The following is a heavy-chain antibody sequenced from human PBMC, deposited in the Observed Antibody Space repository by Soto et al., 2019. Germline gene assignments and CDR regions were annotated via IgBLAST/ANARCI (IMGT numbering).Heavy chain of an antibody. D-gene: IGHD3-16*01. CDR3: AREKDMTTYYFDY. J-gene: IGHJ4*02. CDR2: IIPIFGTA. Sequence: SVKVSCKASGGTFSSYSISWVRQAPGQGLEWMGGIIPIFGTANYAQKFQGRVTITADKSTSTAYMELSSLRSEDTAVYYCAREKDMTTYYFDYWGQGTLVTVSS. V-gene: IGHV1-69*06. CDR1: GGTFSSYS.